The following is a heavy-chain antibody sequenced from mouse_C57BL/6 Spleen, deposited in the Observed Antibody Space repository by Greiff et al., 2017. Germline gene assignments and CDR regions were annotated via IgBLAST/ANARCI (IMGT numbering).Heavy chain of an antibody. CDR2: ISSGSSTI. CDR3: AKPYYYGSSYELWYFDV. CDR1: GFTFSDYG. D-gene: IGHD1-1*01. Sequence: EVMLVESGGGLVKPGGSLKLSCAASGFTFSDYGMHWVRQAPEKGLEWVAYISSGSSTIYYADTVKGRFTISRDNAKNTLFLQMTSLRSEDTAMYYCAKPYYYGSSYELWYFDVWGTGTTVTVSS. V-gene: IGHV5-17*01. J-gene: IGHJ1*03.